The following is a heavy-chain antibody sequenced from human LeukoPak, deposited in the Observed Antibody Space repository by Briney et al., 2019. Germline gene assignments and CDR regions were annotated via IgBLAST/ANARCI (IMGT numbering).Heavy chain of an antibody. CDR3: ARDPRYCSSISCSITGIYYFDY. CDR2: ISSSSSYI. CDR1: GFTFSSYS. J-gene: IGHJ4*02. Sequence: GGSLRLSCAASGFTFSSYSMNWVRQAPGKGLEWVSSISSSSSYIYYADSVKGRFTISRDNSKNTVYLQMNSLRVEDTAVYYCARDPRYCSSISCSITGIYYFDYWGQGTLVTVSS. V-gene: IGHV3-21*01. D-gene: IGHD2-2*01.